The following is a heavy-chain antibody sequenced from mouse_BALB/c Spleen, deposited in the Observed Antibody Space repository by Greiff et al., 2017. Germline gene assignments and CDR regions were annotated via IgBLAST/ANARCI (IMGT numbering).Heavy chain of an antibody. CDR1: GFTFSSYA. Sequence: EVNLVESGGGLVKPGGSLKLSCAASGFTFSSYAMSWVRQTPEKRLEWVASISSGGSTYYPDSVKGRFTISRDNARNILYLQMSSLRSEDTAMYYCARAQYCNPWFAYWGQGTLVTVSA. V-gene: IGHV5-6-5*01. J-gene: IGHJ3*01. CDR3: ARAQYCNPWFAY. D-gene: IGHD2-10*02. CDR2: ISSGGST.